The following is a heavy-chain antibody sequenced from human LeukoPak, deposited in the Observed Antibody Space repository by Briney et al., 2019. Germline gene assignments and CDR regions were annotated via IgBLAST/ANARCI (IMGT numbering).Heavy chain of an antibody. J-gene: IGHJ4*02. CDR3: ARHTSHFDY. V-gene: IGHV4-39*07. D-gene: IGHD2-2*01. CDR1: GGSISSSIYY. CDR2: IYYSGST. Sequence: SETLSLTCTVSGGSISSSIYYWGWIRQPPGKGLVWIGSIYYSGSTYYNPSLKSRVTISVDTSKNQFSLKLSSVTAADTAVYYCARHTSHFDYWGQGTLVTVSS.